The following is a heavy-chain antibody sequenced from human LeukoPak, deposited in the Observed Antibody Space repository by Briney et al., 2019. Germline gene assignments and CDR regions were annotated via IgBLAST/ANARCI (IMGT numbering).Heavy chain of an antibody. CDR1: GGSISSGVYY. CDR3: ARARAVENWLDP. V-gene: IGHV4-31*03. J-gene: IGHJ5*02. D-gene: IGHD5-24*01. Sequence: SQTLSLTCTVSGGSISSGVYYWSWIRQHPGKGLEWIGYIYYSGSTYYNPSLKSRVIISVDTSKNQFSLKLSSVTAADTAVYYCARARAVENWLDPWGQGTLVTVSS. CDR2: IYYSGST.